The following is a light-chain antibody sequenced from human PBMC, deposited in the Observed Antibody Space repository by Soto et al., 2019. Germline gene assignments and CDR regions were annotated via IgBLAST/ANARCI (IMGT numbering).Light chain of an antibody. V-gene: IGKV3-11*01. CDR2: GAS. CDR1: QSVSSN. CDR3: QQHINWPLT. Sequence: EVVLTQSPATLSLSPGERATLSCRASQSVSSNLAWYQQKPGQAPRLLIYGASTRATGIPARFSGSGSGADFTLTISSLEPEDFALYYCQQHINWPLTFGGGTKVDIK. J-gene: IGKJ4*01.